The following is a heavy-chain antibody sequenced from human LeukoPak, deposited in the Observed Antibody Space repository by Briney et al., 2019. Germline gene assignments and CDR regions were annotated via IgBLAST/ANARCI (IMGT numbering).Heavy chain of an antibody. CDR3: ARNMGYYGSGSYYKVLDY. CDR1: GGSISSSYW. Sequence: SGTLSLTCAVSGGSISSSYWWSWVREPPGKGLEWIGEINHSGSTNYNPSLKSRVTISVDTSKNQFSLKLSSVTAADTAVYYCARNMGYYGSGSYYKVLDYWGQGTLVTVSS. J-gene: IGHJ4*02. D-gene: IGHD3-10*01. V-gene: IGHV4-4*02. CDR2: INHSGST.